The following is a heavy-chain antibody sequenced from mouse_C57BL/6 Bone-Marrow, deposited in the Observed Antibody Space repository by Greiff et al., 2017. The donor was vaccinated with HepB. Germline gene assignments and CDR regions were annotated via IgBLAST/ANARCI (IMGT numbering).Heavy chain of an antibody. Sequence: EVKLMESGGGLVQPGGSLKLSCAASGFTFSDYYMYWVRQTPEKRLGWVAYISNGGGSTYYPDTVKGRFTISRDNAKNTLYLQMSRLKSEDTAMYYCARLGITTGYYFDYWGQGTTLTVSS. D-gene: IGHD2-4*01. CDR3: ARLGITTGYYFDY. V-gene: IGHV5-12*01. CDR2: ISNGGGST. J-gene: IGHJ2*01. CDR1: GFTFSDYY.